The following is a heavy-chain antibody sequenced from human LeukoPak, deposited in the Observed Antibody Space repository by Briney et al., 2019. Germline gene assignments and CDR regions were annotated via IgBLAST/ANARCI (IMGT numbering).Heavy chain of an antibody. J-gene: IGHJ5*02. V-gene: IGHV3-33*08. CDR2: LWSDGSNK. CDR3: ARDLRGLDP. Sequence: GGSLRLSCVASGFTFSGYWMSWLRQAPGKGLEWVAVLWSDGSNKYYANSVKGRFTLSRDNSKNTLYLQMSSLRAEDTAVYYCARDLRGLDPWGQGTLVTVSS. CDR1: GFTFSGYW.